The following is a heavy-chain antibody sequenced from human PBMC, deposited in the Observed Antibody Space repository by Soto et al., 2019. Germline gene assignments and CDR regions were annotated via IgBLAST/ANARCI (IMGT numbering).Heavy chain of an antibody. Sequence: PSETLSLTCAVYGRSFSGYYWSWIRQPPGKGLEWIGEINHSGSTNYNPSLKSRVTISVDTSKNQFSLKLSSVTAADTAVYYCARVSVVAATKVGLDWFDPWGQGTLVTVSS. CDR1: GRSFSGYY. CDR2: INHSGST. D-gene: IGHD2-15*01. CDR3: ARVSVVAATKVGLDWFDP. V-gene: IGHV4-34*01. J-gene: IGHJ5*02.